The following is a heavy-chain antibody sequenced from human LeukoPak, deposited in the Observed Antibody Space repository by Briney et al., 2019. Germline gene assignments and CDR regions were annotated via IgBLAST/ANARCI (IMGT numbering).Heavy chain of an antibody. V-gene: IGHV3-23*01. CDR1: GFIFRDYA. D-gene: IGHD3-16*01. CDR2: LRGDGET. CDR3: AKASWVSSADAVL. Sequence: GGSLRLSCVASGFIFRDYAMSWVRQAPAGGLEWVSSLRGDGETFYTDSVKGRFTLSRDHSRNTVYLQLNNLRVEDTAVYYCAKASWVSSADAVLWGQGTLVTVS. J-gene: IGHJ4*02.